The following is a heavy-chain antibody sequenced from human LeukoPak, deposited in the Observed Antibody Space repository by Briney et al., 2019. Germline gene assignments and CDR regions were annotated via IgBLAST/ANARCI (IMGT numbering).Heavy chain of an antibody. Sequence: GGSLRLSCAASGFTFSSYGMHWVRQAPGKGLEWVAVISYDGSNKYYADSVKGRFTISRDNSKNTLYLQMNSLRAEDTAVYYCAKDRWFGELPYFDYWGQGTLVTVSS. CDR3: AKDRWFGELPYFDY. V-gene: IGHV3-30*18. J-gene: IGHJ4*02. CDR1: GFTFSSYG. D-gene: IGHD3-10*01. CDR2: ISYDGSNK.